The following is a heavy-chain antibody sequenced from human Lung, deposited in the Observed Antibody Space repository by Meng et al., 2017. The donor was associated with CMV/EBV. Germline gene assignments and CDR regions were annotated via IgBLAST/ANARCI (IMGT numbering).Heavy chain of an antibody. J-gene: IGHJ4*02. CDR3: ARDFLFDPLFIFDY. CDR2: ISTNTGDP. CDR1: GYTFTHYA. D-gene: IGHD2/OR15-2a*01. V-gene: IGHV7-4-1*01. Sequence: ASGYTFTHYAMSWVRQAPGQGLEYMGYISTNTGDPIYAQGFAGRFVFSFDMSVSTAYLQIYNLQADDSAVYYCARDFLFDPLFIFDYWGQGTLVTVSS.